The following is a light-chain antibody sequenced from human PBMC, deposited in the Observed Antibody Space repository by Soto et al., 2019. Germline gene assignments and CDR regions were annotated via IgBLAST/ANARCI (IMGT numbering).Light chain of an antibody. V-gene: IGLV2-14*01. CDR2: DVS. Sequence: QSVLTQPASVSGSPGQSITISCTGTSSDVGGYNYVSWYQQHPGKAPKLMIYDVSNRPSGVSNRFSGSKSGNTASLTISGLRAEDEADYYCSSYTSSTGVFGTGTKVT. J-gene: IGLJ1*01. CDR1: SSDVGGYNY. CDR3: SSYTSSTGV.